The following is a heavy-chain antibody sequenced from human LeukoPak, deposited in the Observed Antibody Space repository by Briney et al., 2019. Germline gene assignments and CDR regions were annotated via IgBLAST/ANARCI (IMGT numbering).Heavy chain of an antibody. CDR1: GGSFSGYY. D-gene: IGHD5-18*01. V-gene: IGHV4-34*01. J-gene: IGHJ3*02. CDR3: ARQRLWFRNDAFDI. CDR2: INHSGST. Sequence: SETLSLTCAVYGGSFSGYYWSWIRQPPGKGLEWIGEINHSGSTNYNPSLKSRVTISVDTSKNQFSLKPSSVTAADTAVYYCARQRLWFRNDAFDIWGQGTMVTVSS.